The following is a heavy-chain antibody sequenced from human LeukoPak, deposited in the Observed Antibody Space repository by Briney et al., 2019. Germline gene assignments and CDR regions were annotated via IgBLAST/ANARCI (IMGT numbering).Heavy chain of an antibody. V-gene: IGHV3-23*01. CDR3: TGGDESSGYRYYFHN. D-gene: IGHD3-22*01. J-gene: IGHJ4*02. CDR2: ISGSGGST. Sequence: PGGSLRLSCAASGFTFGAYGMIWVRQAPGKGLEWVSAISGSGGSTYYADSVKGRFTISRDNPKSTLYLEMNSLRAEDTAVYYCTGGDESSGYRYYFHNWGQGTLVTVSS. CDR1: GFTFGAYG.